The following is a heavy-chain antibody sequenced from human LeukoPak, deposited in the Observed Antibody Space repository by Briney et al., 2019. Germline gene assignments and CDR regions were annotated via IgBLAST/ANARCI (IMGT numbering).Heavy chain of an antibody. Sequence: SETLSLTCTVSGGSISTYYWGWLRQPPEKGLEWIGYIHYSGGTRYNPSLNSRATISIDTSKNQFSLQLSSVTAADTALYYCARRRAEGGSDGHYNWFDPWGQGTLVTVSS. J-gene: IGHJ5*02. D-gene: IGHD6-25*01. CDR2: IHYSGGT. CDR3: ARRRAEGGSDGHYNWFDP. CDR1: GGSISTYY. V-gene: IGHV4-59*08.